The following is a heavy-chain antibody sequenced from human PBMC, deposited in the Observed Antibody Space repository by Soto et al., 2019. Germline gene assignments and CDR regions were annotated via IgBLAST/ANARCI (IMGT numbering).Heavy chain of an antibody. CDR3: AREGPYGMDV. CDR2: IYYSGSN. J-gene: IGHJ6*02. V-gene: IGHV4-59*01. Sequence: SETLSLTFTVSGGSISIYYWSWILQPPGKGLEWIGYIYYSGSNKYNHYLKSRVTISVEKSKNQSSLKMSSVTAAETAVYYCAREGPYGMDVWGQGTTVTVSS. CDR1: GGSISIYY.